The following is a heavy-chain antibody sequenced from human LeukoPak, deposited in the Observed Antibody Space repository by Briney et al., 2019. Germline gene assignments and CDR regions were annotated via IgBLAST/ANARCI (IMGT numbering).Heavy chain of an antibody. V-gene: IGHV1-24*01. Sequence: ASVKVSCKVSGYTLTELSMHWVRQAPGKGLEWMGGFDPEDGETIYARKFQGRVTMTEDTSTDTAYMELSSLRSEDTAVYYCATASPRTYYFDYWGQGTLVTVSS. D-gene: IGHD1-14*01. J-gene: IGHJ4*02. CDR1: GYTLTELS. CDR2: FDPEDGET. CDR3: ATASPRTYYFDY.